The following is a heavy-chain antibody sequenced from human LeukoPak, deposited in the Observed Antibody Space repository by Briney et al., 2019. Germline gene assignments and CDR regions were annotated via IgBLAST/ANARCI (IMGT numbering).Heavy chain of an antibody. D-gene: IGHD3-3*01. J-gene: IGHJ4*02. V-gene: IGHV6-1*01. CDR1: GDSVSSNSAA. CDR2: TYYRSKWYN. Sequence: SQTLSLTCAISGDSVSSNSAAWNWIRQSPSRGLEWLGRTYYRSKWYNDYAVSVKGRITINPDTSKNQFSLQLNSVTPEDTAVYYCARDEVTIFGVVTIPFDYWGQGTLATVSS. CDR3: ARDEVTIFGVVTIPFDY.